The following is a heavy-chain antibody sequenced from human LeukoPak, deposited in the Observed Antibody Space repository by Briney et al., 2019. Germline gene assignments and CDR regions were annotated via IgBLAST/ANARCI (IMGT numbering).Heavy chain of an antibody. CDR3: IREKSRDMGGEAMMGGDPYDF. V-gene: IGHV3-11*06. D-gene: IGHD1-26*01. J-gene: IGHJ4*02. Sequence: AQSVKGRFTISRDNARKSFYLQMTSLRPEDTAVYYCIREKSRDMGGEAMMGGDPYDFWGQGTLVTVSS.